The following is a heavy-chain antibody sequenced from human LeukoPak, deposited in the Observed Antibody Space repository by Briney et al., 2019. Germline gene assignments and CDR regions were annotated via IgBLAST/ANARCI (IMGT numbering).Heavy chain of an antibody. Sequence: SGPTLVNPTQTLTLTCTFSGFSLTTGVAVAWIRQPPGKALEWLALIYWDDDKRYSPSLKSRLTITKDTSKNQVVLTMTNMDPVDTATYYCAHRCYDSSGCFDYWGQGTLVTVSS. CDR2: IYWDDDK. V-gene: IGHV2-5*02. J-gene: IGHJ4*02. D-gene: IGHD3-22*01. CDR1: GFSLTTGVA. CDR3: AHRCYDSSGCFDY.